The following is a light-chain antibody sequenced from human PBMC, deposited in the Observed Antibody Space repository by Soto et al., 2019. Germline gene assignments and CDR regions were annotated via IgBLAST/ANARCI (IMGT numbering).Light chain of an antibody. J-gene: IGKJ4*01. CDR2: GAS. V-gene: IGKV3-15*01. CDR3: QQYIRWPLP. CDR1: QSVSSN. Sequence: EIVMTQSPATLSVSPGERATLSCRASQSVSSNLAWYQQKPGQAPSRLIYGASTRATGTPARFSGSGSGTEFTLTISSLQSEDFAVYYCQQYIRWPLPFGGGTKVDIK.